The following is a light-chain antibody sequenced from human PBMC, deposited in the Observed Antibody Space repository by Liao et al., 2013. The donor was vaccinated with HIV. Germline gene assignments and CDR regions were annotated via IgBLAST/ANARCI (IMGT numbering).Light chain of an antibody. V-gene: IGLV3-21*01. CDR1: NIGGKS. J-gene: IGLJ1*01. CDR2: YDS. CDR3: QAWDSNTGV. Sequence: SYELTQPPSVSVAPGKTARITCGGNNIGGKSVHWYQQKPGQAPVLVIYYDSDRPSGIPERFSGSNSGNTATLTISETQAMDEAHYYCQAWDSNTGVFGTGTEVTVL.